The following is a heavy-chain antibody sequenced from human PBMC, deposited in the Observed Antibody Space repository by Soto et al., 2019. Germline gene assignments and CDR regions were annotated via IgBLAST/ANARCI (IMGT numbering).Heavy chain of an antibody. V-gene: IGHV4-4*07. D-gene: IGHD3-3*01. CDR2: IYSSGST. J-gene: IGHJ5*02. Sequence: SETLSLTCTVTGGAISGYYWTWIRQSDGEGLEWIGRIYSSGSTNYNPSLKSRVTISLDTSMNYFSLRLSSVTAADTAVYYCARGKRFSDWFDPWGQGTLVTVSS. CDR3: ARGKRFSDWFDP. CDR1: GGAISGYY.